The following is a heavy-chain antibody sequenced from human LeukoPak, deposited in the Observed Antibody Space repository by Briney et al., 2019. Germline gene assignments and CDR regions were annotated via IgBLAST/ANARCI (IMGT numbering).Heavy chain of an antibody. J-gene: IGHJ4*02. CDR1: GFTFSSYS. V-gene: IGHV3-21*01. CDR2: ISSSSSYI. Sequence: GGSLRLSCAASGFTFSSYSMNWVRQAPGKGLEWVSSISSSSSYIYYAYSVKGRFTISRDNAKNSLYLQMNSLRAEDTAVYYCARDRGDGQQLFDYWGQGTLVTVSS. CDR3: ARDRGDGQQLFDY. D-gene: IGHD6-13*01.